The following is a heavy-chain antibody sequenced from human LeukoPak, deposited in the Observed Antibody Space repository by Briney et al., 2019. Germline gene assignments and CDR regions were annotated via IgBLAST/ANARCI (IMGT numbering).Heavy chain of an antibody. CDR2: ISGHDTST. V-gene: IGHV3-23*01. CDR1: GLTFSNYA. D-gene: IGHD2-21*02. J-gene: IGHJ4*02. CDR3: AKRSVVTTTQPGNYFDY. Sequence: GGSLRLSCAASGLTFSNYAMNWVRQAPGKGLEWVSAISGHDTSTYYAGSVKGRFTISRDNSKNTLYLQMNSLRAEDTAIYYCAKRSVVTTTQPGNYFDYWGQGTLVTVSS.